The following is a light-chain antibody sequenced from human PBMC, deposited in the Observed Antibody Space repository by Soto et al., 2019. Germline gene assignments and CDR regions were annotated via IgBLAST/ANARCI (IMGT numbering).Light chain of an antibody. Sequence: EVVMTQSPSTLSASPGERATLSWGASESVSSNLAWYQQRPGQAPRLVIYGASTRATGIPARFSGGGSGTEFTLTISSLQSEDFAVYYCQQYHSWPPITFGQGTRLEIK. CDR1: ESVSSN. CDR3: QQYHSWPPIT. CDR2: GAS. V-gene: IGKV3-15*01. J-gene: IGKJ5*01.